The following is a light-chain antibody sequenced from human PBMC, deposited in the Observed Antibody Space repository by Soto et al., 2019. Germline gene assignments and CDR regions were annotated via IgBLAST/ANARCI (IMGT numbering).Light chain of an antibody. CDR2: EVS. V-gene: IGLV2-14*01. CDR3: SSYTTTTRL. Sequence: QSALTQPRSVSGSPGQSVTISCTGTSSDIGSNNYVSWFQQRPGKAPTLIIYEVSNRPSGVSTHFSGSKSGNTASLTISGLLPEDEAEYYCSSYTTTTRLFGGGTKLTVL. J-gene: IGLJ3*02. CDR1: SSDIGSNNY.